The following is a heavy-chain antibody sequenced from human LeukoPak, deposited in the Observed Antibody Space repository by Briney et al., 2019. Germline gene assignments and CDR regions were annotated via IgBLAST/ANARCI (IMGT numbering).Heavy chain of an antibody. CDR2: INSDRSTT. Sequence: GGSLRLSCTGSGFTFSSYWMHWVRQVPGKGLVWVSRINSDRSTTDYADSVKGRFTISRDNAKNSLFLQMNSLTADDTAVYYCARSASGNYGLFDFWGQGTLVSVSS. CDR1: GFTFSSYW. J-gene: IGHJ4*02. D-gene: IGHD1-26*01. V-gene: IGHV3-74*01. CDR3: ARSASGNYGLFDF.